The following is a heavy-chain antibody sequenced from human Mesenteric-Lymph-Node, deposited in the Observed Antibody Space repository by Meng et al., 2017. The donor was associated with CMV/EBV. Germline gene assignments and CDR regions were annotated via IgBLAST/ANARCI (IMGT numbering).Heavy chain of an antibody. J-gene: IGHJ4*02. CDR2: ISWDGRIT. V-gene: IGHV3-43*01. CDR3: AKDIGQQLGPSHFDY. CDR1: GFTFDDYS. Sequence: GESLKISCAASGFTFDDYSMHWVRQIPGKGLEWVSLISWDGRITYYVDSVKGRFTISRDNAKNSLYLQMNSLRAEDMALYYCAKDIGQQLGPSHFDYWGQGTLVTVSS. D-gene: IGHD6-13*01.